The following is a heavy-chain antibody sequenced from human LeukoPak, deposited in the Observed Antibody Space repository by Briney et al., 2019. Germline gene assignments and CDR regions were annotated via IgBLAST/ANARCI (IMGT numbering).Heavy chain of an antibody. CDR3: ARHGLYSTSWYVFFQH. V-gene: IGHV5-51*01. D-gene: IGHD2-2*01. J-gene: IGHJ1*01. Sequence: GESLKISCQAPGFLFTNYWIGWVRQMPGKGLEWMGIIYPGDSDTKYSPSFQGQVTISADTSTNTTYLQLSGLKASDTAIYYCARHGLYSTSWYVFFQHWGQGTLVTVSS. CDR2: IYPGDSDT. CDR1: GFLFTNYW.